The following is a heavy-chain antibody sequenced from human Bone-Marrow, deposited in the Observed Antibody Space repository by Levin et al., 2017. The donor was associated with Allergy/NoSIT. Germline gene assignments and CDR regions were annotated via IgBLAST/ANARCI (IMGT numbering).Heavy chain of an antibody. CDR1: GFSLSASPMG. V-gene: IGHV2-5*02. CDR2: IYWDGTD. J-gene: IGHJ4*02. Sequence: SGPTLVKPTQTLTLTCSVSGFSLSASPMGVGWVRPPPGKALEWLALIYWDGTDRYRPSLQSRLTITKDTAKNRVVLTMTDMDRVDTATYFCAHTRGDGYFTSWGQGTLVTVSS. CDR3: AHTRGDGYFTS. D-gene: IGHD5-24*01.